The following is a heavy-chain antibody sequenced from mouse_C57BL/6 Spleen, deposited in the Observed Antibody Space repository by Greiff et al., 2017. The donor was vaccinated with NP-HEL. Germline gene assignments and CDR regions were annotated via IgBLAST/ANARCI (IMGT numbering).Heavy chain of an antibody. CDR1: GFTFSSYT. V-gene: IGHV5-9*01. CDR3: ARDGGLRAWWYFDV. CDR2: ISGGGGNT. J-gene: IGHJ1*03. D-gene: IGHD3-3*01. Sequence: EVKLVESGGGLVKPGGSLKLSCAASGFTFSSYTMSWVRQTPEKRLEWVATISGGGGNTYYPDSVKGRFTISRDNAKNTLYLQMSSLRSEDTALYYCARDGGLRAWWYFDVWGTGTTVTVSS.